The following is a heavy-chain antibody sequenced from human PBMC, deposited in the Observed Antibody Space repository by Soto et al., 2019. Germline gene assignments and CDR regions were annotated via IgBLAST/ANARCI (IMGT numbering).Heavy chain of an antibody. CDR2: ISGSGGST. CDR1: GFTFSSYA. CDR3: AKSVVVPAAHKVRGTYYFDY. V-gene: IGHV3-23*01. Sequence: GGSLRLSCAASGFTFSSYAMSWVRQAPGKGLEWVSAISGSGGSTYSADSVKGRFTISRDNSKNTLYLQMNSLRAEDTAVYYCAKSVVVPAAHKVRGTYYFDYWGQGTLVTVSS. D-gene: IGHD2-2*01. J-gene: IGHJ4*02.